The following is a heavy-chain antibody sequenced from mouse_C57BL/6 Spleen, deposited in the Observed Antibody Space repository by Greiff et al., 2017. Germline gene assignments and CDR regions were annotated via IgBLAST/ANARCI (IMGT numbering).Heavy chain of an antibody. Sequence: VQLQQSGPELVKPGASVKISCKASGYSFTGYYMNWVKQSPEKSLAWIGEINPSTGGTTYNQKFKAKATLTVDKSSSTAYMQLKSLTSEDSAVYYCARRDSSGYEDYAMDYWGQGTSVTVSS. CDR2: INPSTGGT. D-gene: IGHD3-2*02. J-gene: IGHJ4*01. V-gene: IGHV1-42*01. CDR3: ARRDSSGYEDYAMDY. CDR1: GYSFTGYY.